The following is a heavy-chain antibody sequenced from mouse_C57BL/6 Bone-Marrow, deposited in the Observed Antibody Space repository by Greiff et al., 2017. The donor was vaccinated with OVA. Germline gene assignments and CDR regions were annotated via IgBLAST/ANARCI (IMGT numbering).Heavy chain of an antibody. CDR2: IHPNSGRT. CDR1: GYTFTSYC. J-gene: IGHJ4*01. V-gene: IGHV1-64*01. Sequence: QVQLQQPGAELVKPGASVKLSCKVSGYTFTSYCMHWVKQRPGQGLEWIGMIHPNSGRTNYNEKFKSKATLTVDKSTSTAYMQRSSLTSEDSAVYYGASIFTARGAGGVYYDKDYWGRGTSVTVSS. CDR3: ASIFTARGAGGVYYDKDY. D-gene: IGHD3-1*01.